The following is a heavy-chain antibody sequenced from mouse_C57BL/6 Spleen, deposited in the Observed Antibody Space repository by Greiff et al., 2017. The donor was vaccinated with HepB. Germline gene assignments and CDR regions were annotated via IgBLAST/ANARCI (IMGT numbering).Heavy chain of an antibody. J-gene: IGHJ3*01. CDR3: ARSYIDYYGSSPAWFAY. Sequence: EVQLQQSGPELVKPGASVKISCKASGYTFTDYYMNWVKQSHGKSLEWIGDINPNNGGTSYNQKFKGKATLTVDKSSSTAYMELRSLTSEDSAVYYCARSYIDYYGSSPAWFAYWGQGTLVTVSA. V-gene: IGHV1-26*01. CDR2: INPNNGGT. D-gene: IGHD1-1*01. CDR1: GYTFTDYY.